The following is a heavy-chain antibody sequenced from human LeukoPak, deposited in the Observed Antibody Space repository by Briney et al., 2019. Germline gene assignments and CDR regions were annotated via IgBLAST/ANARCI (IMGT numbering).Heavy chain of an antibody. J-gene: IGHJ6*02. Sequence: PGGSLRLSCAASGFTFNYAWMSWVRQVPGKGLEWVGQTVSEIDGGTTDYAAPVKGRFTISRDDSKSTLYLQMNSLKIEDAAVYYCTTDEDWNYARKDVWGQGATVIVSS. V-gene: IGHV3-15*04. CDR1: GFTFNYAW. D-gene: IGHD1-7*01. CDR3: TTDEDWNYARKDV. CDR2: TVSEIDGGTT.